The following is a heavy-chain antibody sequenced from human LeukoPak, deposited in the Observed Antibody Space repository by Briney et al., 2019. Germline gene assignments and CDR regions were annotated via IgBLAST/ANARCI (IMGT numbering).Heavy chain of an antibody. CDR2: INTNTGDP. V-gene: IGHV7-4-1*02. D-gene: IGHD3-3*01. Sequence: GASVKVSCKASGYTFTSYAMNWVRQAPGQGLEWMGWINTNTGDPTYAQGFTGRFVFSLGTSVSTAYLQISSLEAEDTAVYYCARPDFWSGYWLGETDYWGQGTLVTVSS. CDR3: ARPDFWSGYWLGETDY. J-gene: IGHJ4*02. CDR1: GYTFTSYA.